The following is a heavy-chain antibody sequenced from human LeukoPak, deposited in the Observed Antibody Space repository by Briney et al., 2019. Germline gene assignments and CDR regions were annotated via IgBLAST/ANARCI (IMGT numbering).Heavy chain of an antibody. V-gene: IGHV5-51*01. J-gene: IGHJ4*02. CDR3: ARRNYYDSSGHFDY. Sequence: GESLKISCKGSGYTFSNCWIGWVRQMPGKGLEWMGIIYPGDSDTRYSPSFQGQVTISADKSISTAYLQWSSLKASDTAMYYCARRNYYDSSGHFDYWGQGTLVTVSS. CDR2: IYPGDSDT. CDR1: GYTFSNCW. D-gene: IGHD3-22*01.